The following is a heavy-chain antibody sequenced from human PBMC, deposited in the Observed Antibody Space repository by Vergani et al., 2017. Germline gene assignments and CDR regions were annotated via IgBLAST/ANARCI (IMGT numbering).Heavy chain of an antibody. Sequence: QVQLPESGPGLVKPPGTLSLTCAVSGGSLSGTNWWSWVRQSPGKGLEWIGEIYHSGSTNYNPSLKSRVTISVDKSKNHFSLKLSSVPGADTAVYYCASHGFYCRDYCGRGTLVTVSS. V-gene: IGHV4-4*03. CDR2: IYHSGST. CDR3: ASHGFYCRDY. CDR1: GGSLSGTNW. J-gene: IGHJ4*02. D-gene: IGHD2/OR15-2a*01.